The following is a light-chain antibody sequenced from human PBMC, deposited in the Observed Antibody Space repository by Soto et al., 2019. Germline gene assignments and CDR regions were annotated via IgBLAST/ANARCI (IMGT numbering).Light chain of an antibody. CDR3: QQYYSTSRT. V-gene: IGKV4-1*01. CDR1: QSVLYSSNNKNY. CDR2: WAS. Sequence: DIVMTQSPASLAVSLGERATINCKSSQSVLYSSNNKNYLAWYQQKAGQAPKLLIYWASTRESGVPDRFSGSGSGTDFTLTISSLQAEDVAVYYCQQYYSTSRTFGQGTKVEIK. J-gene: IGKJ1*01.